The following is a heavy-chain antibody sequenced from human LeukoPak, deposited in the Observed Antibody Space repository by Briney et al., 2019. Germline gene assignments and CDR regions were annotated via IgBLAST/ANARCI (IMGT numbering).Heavy chain of an antibody. CDR1: GYTFTDYF. D-gene: IGHD2-21*02. Sequence: ASVQVSCKASGYTFTDYFLHEVRQAPAQGLTWVGWINPNSGGPNYAPQFQGWVNMIRDNVKSTAYTELSSFRRDDTAVDYCSSLGGDEIYMDVWGKGTTVTVSS. CDR3: SSLGGDEIYMDV. J-gene: IGHJ6*03. CDR2: INPNSGGP. V-gene: IGHV1-2*04.